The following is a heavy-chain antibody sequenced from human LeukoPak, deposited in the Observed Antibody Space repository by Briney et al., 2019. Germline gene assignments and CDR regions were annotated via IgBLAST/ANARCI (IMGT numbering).Heavy chain of an antibody. V-gene: IGHV3-23*01. D-gene: IGHD1-26*01. J-gene: IGHJ4*02. CDR3: AKGGVVGSYSYSDY. Sequence: GGSLRLSCAASGFTFSGYAMSWVRQAPGKGLEWVSAISGSGGSTYYADSVKGRFTISRDNSKNTLYLQMNSLRAEDTAVYYCAKGGVVGSYSYSDYWGQGTLVTVSS. CDR1: GFTFSGYA. CDR2: ISGSGGST.